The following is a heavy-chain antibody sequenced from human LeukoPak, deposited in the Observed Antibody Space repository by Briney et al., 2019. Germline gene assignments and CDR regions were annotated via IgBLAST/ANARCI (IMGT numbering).Heavy chain of an antibody. D-gene: IGHD3-22*01. CDR1: GFTFSSYW. J-gene: IGHJ5*02. CDR2: IKQDGSEK. V-gene: IGHV3-7*01. CDR3: ACGSGYRWFDP. Sequence: GGSLRLSCAASGFTFSSYWMSWVRQAPGKGLDWVANIKQDGSEKYYVDSVKGRFTISRDNAKNSLYLQMNSLRAEDTAVYYCACGSGYRWFDPWGQGSLVTVSS.